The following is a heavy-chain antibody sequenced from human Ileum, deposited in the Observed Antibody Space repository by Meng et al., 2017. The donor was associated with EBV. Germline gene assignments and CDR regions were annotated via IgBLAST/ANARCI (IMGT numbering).Heavy chain of an antibody. CDR2: INTGNGET. Sequence: VQRVQSGGEMKKPGATVGVSCKASGYTFTSYAMNWVRQAPGQRLEWMGWINTGNGETKYSQKFQGRVTLTRDTSASTAYMELSSLRSEDTAVYYCASRPGIAVAGFDYWGQGTLVTVSS. D-gene: IGHD6-19*01. V-gene: IGHV1-3*04. J-gene: IGHJ4*02. CDR1: GYTFTSYA. CDR3: ASRPGIAVAGFDY.